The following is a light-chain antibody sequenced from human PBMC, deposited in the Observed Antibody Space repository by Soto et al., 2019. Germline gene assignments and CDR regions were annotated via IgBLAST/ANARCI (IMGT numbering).Light chain of an antibody. CDR1: SSDVGGYKY. J-gene: IGLJ3*02. CDR2: EVS. Sequence: QSALTQPASVSGSPGQSITISCTGTSSDVGGYKYVSWYQQHPGKAPKFMIYEVSNRPSGVSSRFSGSKSGNTASLTISGLQAEDEADYYCSSYTGSTIVFGGGTKLTVL. CDR3: SSYTGSTIV. V-gene: IGLV2-14*01.